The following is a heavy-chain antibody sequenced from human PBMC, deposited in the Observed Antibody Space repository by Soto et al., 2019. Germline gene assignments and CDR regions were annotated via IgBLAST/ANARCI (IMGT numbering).Heavy chain of an antibody. CDR3: ARNPGYCSTTSCYYYFDY. J-gene: IGHJ4*02. CDR2: ISGSGGST. D-gene: IGHD2-2*01. V-gene: IGHV3-23*01. CDR1: GFTFSSYA. Sequence: EVQLLESGGGLVQPGGSLRLSCAVSGFTFSSYAMSWVRQAPGKGLEWVSGISGSGGSTYYADSVKGRFTISRDNSKNTLYLQMSSLRAEDTAVYYCARNPGYCSTTSCYYYFDYWGQGTLVTVSS.